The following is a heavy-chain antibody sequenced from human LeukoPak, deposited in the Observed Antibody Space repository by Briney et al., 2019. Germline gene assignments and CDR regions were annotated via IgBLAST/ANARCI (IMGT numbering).Heavy chain of an antibody. CDR3: AKDYSSSSSCYVFPTVYYYYYMDV. CDR2: IRYDGSNK. CDR1: GFTFSTYG. D-gene: IGHD2-2*01. Sequence: GGSLRLSCAASGFTFSTYGMHWVRQAPGKGLEWVAFIRYDGSNKYYADSVKGRFTISRDNSKNTLYLQMNSLRAEDTAVYYCAKDYSSSSSCYVFPTVYYYYYMDVWGKGTTVTVSS. J-gene: IGHJ6*03. V-gene: IGHV3-30*02.